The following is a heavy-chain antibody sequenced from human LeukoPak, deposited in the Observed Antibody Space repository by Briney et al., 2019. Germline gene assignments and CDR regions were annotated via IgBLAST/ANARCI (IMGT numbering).Heavy chain of an antibody. CDR3: ARDQRNAFDY. V-gene: IGHV3-21*01. Sequence: PGGSLRLSCAASGFTFSSYSMNWVRQAPGKGLEWVSSISSSSSYIYYADSVEGRFTISRDNAKNSLYLQMNSLRAEDTAVYYCARDQRNAFDYWGQGTLVTVSS. J-gene: IGHJ4*02. CDR2: ISSSSSYI. CDR1: GFTFSSYS.